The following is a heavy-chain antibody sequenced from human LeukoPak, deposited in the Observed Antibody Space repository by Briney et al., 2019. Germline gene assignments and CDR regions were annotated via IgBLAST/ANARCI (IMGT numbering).Heavy chain of an antibody. CDR3: AKGHRVCSGGSCYFSYYYYMDV. D-gene: IGHD2-15*01. CDR2: IRFDGSNK. J-gene: IGHJ6*03. V-gene: IGHV3-30*02. CDR1: GFTFSSYG. Sequence: GGSVRLSCAASGFTFSSYGMHWVRQAPGKGLEWVAFIRFDGSNKYYADSVKGRFTISRDNSKNTLYLQMDSLRPEDTAAHYCAKGHRVCSGGSCYFSYYYYMDVWGKGTTVTVSS.